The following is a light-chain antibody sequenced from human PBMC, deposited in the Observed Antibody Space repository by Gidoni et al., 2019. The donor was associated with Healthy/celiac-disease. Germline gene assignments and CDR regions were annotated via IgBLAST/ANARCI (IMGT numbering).Light chain of an antibody. CDR2: WAS. Sequence: EIVRTQSPDSLAVSLGVRATINCKSSQSVLSSSNNKNYLTWYQQKPGQPPKLLIYWASTRESGVPDRFSGSGSGTDFTLTISSLQAEDLAVYYCQQYYSTPWTFGQGTKVEIK. V-gene: IGKV4-1*01. CDR3: QQYYSTPWT. CDR1: QSVLSSSNNKNY. J-gene: IGKJ1*01.